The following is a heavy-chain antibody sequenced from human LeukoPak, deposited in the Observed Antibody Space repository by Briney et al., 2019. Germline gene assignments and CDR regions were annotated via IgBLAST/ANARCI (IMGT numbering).Heavy chain of an antibody. CDR3: ARDYDILTGHWYFDL. Sequence: PSETLSLTCAVYGGSFSGYYWSWIRQPPGKGLDCIGEINHSGSTNYNPSLKSRVTISVDTSKNQFSLRLSSVTAADTAVYYCARDYDILTGHWYFDLWGRGTLVTVSS. V-gene: IGHV4-34*01. D-gene: IGHD3-9*01. CDR2: INHSGST. J-gene: IGHJ2*01. CDR1: GGSFSGYY.